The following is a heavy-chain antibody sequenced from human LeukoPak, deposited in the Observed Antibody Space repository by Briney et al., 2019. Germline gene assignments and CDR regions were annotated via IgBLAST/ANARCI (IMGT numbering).Heavy chain of an antibody. D-gene: IGHD1-20*01. CDR3: SRVVRDNWTDHPGDY. CDR2: ININSDGT. Sequence: AAVKVSCKASGYSFTGYYMHWVRQAPGQGLEWMGCININSDGTDYAQKFQGRVTMTRDTSISTAYMELSRLTSDDTAVYYCSRVVRDNWTDHPGDYWDQGTLDSVSS. J-gene: IGHJ4*02. CDR1: GYSFTGYY. V-gene: IGHV1-2*02.